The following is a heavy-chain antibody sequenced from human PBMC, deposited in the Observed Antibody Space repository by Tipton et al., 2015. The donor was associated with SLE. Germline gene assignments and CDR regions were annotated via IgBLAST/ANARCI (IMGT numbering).Heavy chain of an antibody. Sequence: QLVQSGAEVKKRGESLKISCKGSGYSFTSYWIGWVRQMPGKGLEWMGIIYPGDSDTRYSPSLQGQVTISADKSISTAYLQWSSLKAADTAMYYCARQVSSAAGTIWFDPWGQGTLVTVSS. J-gene: IGHJ5*02. CDR3: ARQVSSAAGTIWFDP. D-gene: IGHD6-13*01. CDR1: GYSFTSYW. V-gene: IGHV5-51*01. CDR2: IYPGDSDT.